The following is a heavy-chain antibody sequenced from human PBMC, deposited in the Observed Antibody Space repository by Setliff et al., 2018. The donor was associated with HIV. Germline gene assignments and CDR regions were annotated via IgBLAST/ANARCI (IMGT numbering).Heavy chain of an antibody. CDR3: AGAYQLPFVF. CDR2: IVVDSGNT. CDR1: GFSFISSA. V-gene: IGHV1-58*02. D-gene: IGHD2-2*01. J-gene: IGHJ4*02. Sequence: ASVKVSCKASGFSFISSAMQWVRQARGQRLEWIGWIVVDSGNTNYAQKFQERVTITRDMSTSTAYMELSSLRSEDTAVYFCAGAYQLPFVFWGQGTLVTVSS.